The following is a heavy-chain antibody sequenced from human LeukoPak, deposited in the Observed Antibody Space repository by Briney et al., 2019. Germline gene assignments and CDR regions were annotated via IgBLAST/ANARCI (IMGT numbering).Heavy chain of an antibody. D-gene: IGHD4-17*01. CDR1: GGSISSSSYY. CDR3: ARQPYGDYVFPGAFDI. J-gene: IGHJ3*02. CDR2: IYYSGST. V-gene: IGHV4-39*01. Sequence: SETLSLTCTVSGGSISSSSYYWGWIRQPPGKGLEWIGSIYYSGSTYYNPSLKSRVTISVDTSKNQFSLKLSSVTAADTAVYYCARQPYGDYVFPGAFDIWGQGTMVTVSS.